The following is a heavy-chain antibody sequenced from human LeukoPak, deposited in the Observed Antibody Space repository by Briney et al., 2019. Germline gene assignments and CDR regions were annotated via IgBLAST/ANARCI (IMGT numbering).Heavy chain of an antibody. V-gene: IGHV4-4*02. CDR3: ARGHYYDSSGYYYFDY. CDR1: GGSISSSDW. J-gene: IGHJ4*02. D-gene: IGHD3-22*01. Sequence: SGTLSLTCAVSGGSISSSDWWSWVRQPPGKGLEWIGEIYHTGSTNYHPSLKSRVTISVDKSKNQFSLKLSSVTAADTAVYYCARGHYYDSSGYYYFDYWGQGTLVTVSS. CDR2: IYHTGST.